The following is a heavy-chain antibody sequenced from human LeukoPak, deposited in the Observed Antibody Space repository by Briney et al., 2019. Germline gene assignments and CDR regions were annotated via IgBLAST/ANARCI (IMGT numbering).Heavy chain of an antibody. CDR1: GYTFTRYY. V-gene: IGHV1-46*01. CDR2: INPSGGST. D-gene: IGHD5-18*01. Sequence: ASVKVSCKASGYTFTRYYMHWVRQAPGQGLEWMGIINPSGGSTSNAQKFQGRVTMTRQTSTSTFYMELSSPISEDTAVYYCAREPAGYSFGYWGQGTLVTVSS. J-gene: IGHJ4*02. CDR3: AREPAGYSFGY.